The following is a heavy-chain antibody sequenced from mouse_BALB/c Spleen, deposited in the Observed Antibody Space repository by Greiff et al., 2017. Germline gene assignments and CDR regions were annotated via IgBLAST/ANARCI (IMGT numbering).Heavy chain of an antibody. J-gene: IGHJ1*01. Sequence: QVQLQQSGAELAKPGASVKMSCKASGYTFTSYWMHWVKQRPGQGLEWIGYINPSTGYTEYNQKFKDKATLTADKSSSTAYMQLSSLTSEDSAVYYCARGPLRGYFDVWGAGTTVTVSS. CDR2: INPSTGYT. V-gene: IGHV1-7*01. CDR1: GYTFTSYW. CDR3: ARGPLRGYFDV.